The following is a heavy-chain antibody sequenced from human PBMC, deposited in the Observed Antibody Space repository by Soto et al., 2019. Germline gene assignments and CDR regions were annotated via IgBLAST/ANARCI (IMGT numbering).Heavy chain of an antibody. CDR2: IYYSGTT. D-gene: IGHD2-21*01. J-gene: IGHJ6*02. V-gene: IGHV4-31*03. CDR1: GGSISSGGYY. CDR3: AVSCFACGGFNCYGMDV. Sequence: SETLSLTCTVSGGSISSGGYYWYWIRQHPGKGLEWIGYIYYSGTTYYNQSLKSRVTISVDTSKNQFSLKLSSVTAADTAVYYCAVSCFACGGFNCYGMDVCSQGTTDT.